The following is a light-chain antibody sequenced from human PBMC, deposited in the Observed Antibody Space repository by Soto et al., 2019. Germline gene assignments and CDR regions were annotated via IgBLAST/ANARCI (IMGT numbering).Light chain of an antibody. Sequence: EIVMTQCPATLSVSPGERATLSCRASQSVSSNLAWYQQKPGQAPRLLIYGASTRATGIPARFSGSGSGTEFTLTISSLQSEEFAVYYCQQYNNWPPAFGQGTKV. CDR1: QSVSSN. CDR2: GAS. J-gene: IGKJ1*01. CDR3: QQYNNWPPA. V-gene: IGKV3-15*01.